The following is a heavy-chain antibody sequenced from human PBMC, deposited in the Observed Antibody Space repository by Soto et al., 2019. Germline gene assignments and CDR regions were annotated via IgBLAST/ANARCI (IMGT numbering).Heavy chain of an antibody. CDR3: AREPGYCFSTSCYNWFDP. V-gene: IGHV4-30-4*01. J-gene: IGHJ5*02. CDR1: GGSISSGDYY. Sequence: QVQLQESGPGLVKPSQTLSLTCTVSGGSISSGDYYWSWIRQPPGKGLEWIGYIYYSGSTYYNPCFMTRVTISVDTSENQFSLKLSSGTAADTAVYYCAREPGYCFSTSCYNWFDPWGQGTLVTVSS. D-gene: IGHD2-2*01. CDR2: IYYSGST.